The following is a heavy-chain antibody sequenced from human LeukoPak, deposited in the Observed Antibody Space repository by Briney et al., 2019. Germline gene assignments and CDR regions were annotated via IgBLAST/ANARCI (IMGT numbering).Heavy chain of an antibody. Sequence: PPETLSLTCAVYGGSFSGYYWSWIRQPPGKGLEWIGEINHSGSTNYNPSLKSRVTISVDTSKNQFSLKLSSVTAADTAVYYCARGSSLRYFDWLLQAPDYWGQGTLVTVSS. V-gene: IGHV4-34*01. J-gene: IGHJ4*02. CDR3: ARGSSLRYFDWLLQAPDY. D-gene: IGHD3-9*01. CDR2: INHSGST. CDR1: GGSFSGYY.